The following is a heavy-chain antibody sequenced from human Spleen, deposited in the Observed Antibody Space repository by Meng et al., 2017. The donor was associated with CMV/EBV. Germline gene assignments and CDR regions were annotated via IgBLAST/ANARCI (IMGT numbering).Heavy chain of an antibody. CDR3: ARDFYEYDNSGYYDDTFDI. V-gene: IGHV1-18*04. J-gene: IGHJ3*02. CDR1: GYSFTDYH. D-gene: IGHD3-22*01. Sequence: ASVKVSCKASGYSFTDYHLHWVRQAPGQGLEGMGWISGYDGRTNYGRKFRGRVTMTRDTSTSTVYMDLTSLGSDDTAVYYCARDFYEYDNSGYYDDTFDIWGQGTMVTVSS. CDR2: ISGYDGRT.